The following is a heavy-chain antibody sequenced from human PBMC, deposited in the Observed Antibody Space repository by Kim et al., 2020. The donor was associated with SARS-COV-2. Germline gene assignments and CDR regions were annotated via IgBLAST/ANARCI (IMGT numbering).Heavy chain of an antibody. CDR1: GYNFNDYF. J-gene: IGHJ4*02. CDR2: VNPKDGDT. CDR3: ARGPTWATDY. Sequence: ASVKVSCKATGYNFNDYFMHWVRQAPGQGFEWMGWVNPKDGDTKYAQKFQDRVFMTRDSSINTAYMELSRLISDDTAVYFCARGPTWATDYWGQGTQVAV. D-gene: IGHD5-12*01. V-gene: IGHV1-2*02.